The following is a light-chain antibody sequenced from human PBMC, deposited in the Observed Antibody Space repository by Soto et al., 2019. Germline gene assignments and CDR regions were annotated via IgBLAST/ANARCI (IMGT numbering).Light chain of an antibody. CDR3: QSYDSSLSRGV. J-gene: IGLJ3*02. CDR2: GNS. Sequence: QLVLTQPPSVSGAPGQRVTISCTGSSSNIGAGYDVHWYQQLPVTAPKLLIYGNSNRPSGVPDRFSGSKSGTSASLAITGLQAEDEADYYCQSYDSSLSRGVFGGGTKLTVL. CDR1: SSNIGAGYD. V-gene: IGLV1-40*01.